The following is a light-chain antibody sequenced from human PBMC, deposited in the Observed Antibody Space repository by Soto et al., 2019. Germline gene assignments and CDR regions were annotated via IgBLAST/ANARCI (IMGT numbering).Light chain of an antibody. CDR2: DAS. Sequence: DIQMTQSPSTLSASVGDRVTITFRASQSISSWLAWYQQKPGKAPKLLIYDASSLASGVPSRFSGSGSGTEFTLTISSLQPDDFATYYCQQYDTYWTFGQGTKVDIK. CDR3: QQYDTYWT. J-gene: IGKJ1*01. CDR1: QSISSW. V-gene: IGKV1-5*01.